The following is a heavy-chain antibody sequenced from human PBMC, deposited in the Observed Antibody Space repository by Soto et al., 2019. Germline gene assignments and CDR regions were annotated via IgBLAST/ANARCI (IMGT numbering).Heavy chain of an antibody. CDR1: GFIVSSDY. Sequence: EVQLVESGGGLVQPGGSLRLSCVVSGFIVSSDYISWVRQAPGKGLEWVSVIYHTGDTLYADSVKGRFTISRDNSKNTVYLQMNSLRAEDTAMYYCAKATWDYWGQGTLVTVSS. CDR3: AKATWDY. V-gene: IGHV3-66*01. J-gene: IGHJ4*02. CDR2: IYHTGDT.